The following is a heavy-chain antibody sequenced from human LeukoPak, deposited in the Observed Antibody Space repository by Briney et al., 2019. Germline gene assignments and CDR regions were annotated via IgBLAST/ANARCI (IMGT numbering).Heavy chain of an antibody. CDR2: IIPIFGTA. D-gene: IGHD5-24*01. J-gene: IGHJ4*02. Sequence: SVKVSCKASGGTFSSYAISWVRQAPGQGPEWMGGIIPIFGTANYAQKFQGRVTTTADESTSTAYMELSSPTSEDTAVYYCAREMATTFDYWGQGTLVTASS. V-gene: IGHV1-69*13. CDR1: GGTFSSYA. CDR3: AREMATTFDY.